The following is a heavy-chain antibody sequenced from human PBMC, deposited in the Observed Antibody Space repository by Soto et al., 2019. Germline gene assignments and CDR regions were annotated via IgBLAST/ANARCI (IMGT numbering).Heavy chain of an antibody. Sequence: SETLSLTCTVSGGSISSGGYYWSWIRQHPGKGLEWIGYIYYSGSTYYNPSLKSRVTISVDTSKNQFSLKLSSVTAADTAVYYCARGAAYSSSWNWFDPWGQGTLVTVS. CDR2: IYYSGST. V-gene: IGHV4-31*03. CDR1: GGSISSGGYY. J-gene: IGHJ5*02. D-gene: IGHD6-13*01. CDR3: ARGAAYSSSWNWFDP.